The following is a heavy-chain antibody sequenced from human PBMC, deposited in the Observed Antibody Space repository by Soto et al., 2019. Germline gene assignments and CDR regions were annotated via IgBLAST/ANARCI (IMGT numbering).Heavy chain of an antibody. J-gene: IGHJ5*02. Sequence: PSETLSRTRTVSGDSTSTSTYYWGWIRQPPGKGLEWIGSIDYRGSTYHNPSLKSRVTISVDTSKNQFSLKLSSVTASDTAFYYCSRRAPEGFDPWGQGTLVTVSS. V-gene: IGHV4-39*01. CDR3: SRRAPEGFDP. CDR2: IDYRGST. CDR1: GDSTSTSTYY.